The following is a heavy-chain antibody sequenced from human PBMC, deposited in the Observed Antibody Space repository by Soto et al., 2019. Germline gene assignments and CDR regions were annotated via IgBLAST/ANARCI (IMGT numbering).Heavy chain of an antibody. CDR3: AKGGHYYYGMDV. Sequence: EVQLLESGGGLVQPGGSLRLSCAASGFTFSSYAMSWVRQAPGKGLEWVSAISGSGGSTYYADSVKGRFTISRDNSKNTLYLKMNSLRAEDTAVYYCAKGGHYYYGMDVWGQGTTVTVSS. D-gene: IGHD3-10*01. J-gene: IGHJ6*02. CDR2: ISGSGGST. V-gene: IGHV3-23*01. CDR1: GFTFSSYA.